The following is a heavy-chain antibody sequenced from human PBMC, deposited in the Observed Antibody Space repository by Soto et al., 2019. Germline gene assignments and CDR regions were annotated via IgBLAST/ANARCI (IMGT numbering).Heavy chain of an antibody. CDR3: ARDPGGHYCTSTSCLYFFDH. CDR2: ISDSGST. CDR1: GFTFSNHA. J-gene: IGHJ4*02. Sequence: EVQLLESGGALVQPGGSLRLSCAASGFTFSNHAMNWVRQAPGKGLEWVSTISDSGSTYYADSVKGRFTISRDNSKNTLYLQMNSLRADETAVYYCARDPGGHYCTSTSCLYFFDHWCQGTLVSVSS. V-gene: IGHV3-23*01. D-gene: IGHD2-2*01.